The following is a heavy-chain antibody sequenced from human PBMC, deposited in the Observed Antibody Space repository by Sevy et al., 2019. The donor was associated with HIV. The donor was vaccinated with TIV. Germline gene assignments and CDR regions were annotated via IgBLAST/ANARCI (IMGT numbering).Heavy chain of an antibody. CDR2: ISSRGSTI. CDR1: GFIFSDFY. CDR3: ARDHVVVEPLANYGMDV. V-gene: IGHV3-11*01. J-gene: IGHJ6*02. D-gene: IGHD2-2*01. Sequence: GGSLRLSCAASGFIFSDFYMSWVRQAPGKGLEWISYISSRGSTIYYADSVKGRFTISRDNAKNSLYLQMNSLTAEDTAVYYCARDHVVVEPLANYGMDVWGQGNTVTVSS.